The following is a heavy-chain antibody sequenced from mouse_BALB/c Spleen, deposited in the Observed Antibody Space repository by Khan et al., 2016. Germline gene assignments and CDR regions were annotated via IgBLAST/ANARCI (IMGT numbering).Heavy chain of an antibody. CDR2: INYSGST. Sequence: QLEESGPGLVKPSQSLSLTCTVTGYSITSDYAWNWIRQFPGNKLEWMGYINYSGSTSYNPSLKSRISITRDTSKNQFFLQLNSVTPEDTATYYCARLSALYAMDYWGQGTSVTVSS. CDR3: ARLSALYAMDY. J-gene: IGHJ4*01. CDR1: GYSITSDYA. V-gene: IGHV3-2*02.